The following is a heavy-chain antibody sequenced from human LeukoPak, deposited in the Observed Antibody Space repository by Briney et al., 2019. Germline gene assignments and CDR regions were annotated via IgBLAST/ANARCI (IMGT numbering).Heavy chain of an antibody. CDR2: IKQDGSEK. D-gene: IGHD3-10*01. Sequence: PGGSLRLSCVASGFTFSSYWMSWVRQAPGKGLEWVATIKQDGSEKYYVDSVKGRFTISRDNAKNSLYLQMDNLKAEDTPLYYCARNPPPSVVRGVIIFDYYCMDVWCKGTTVTVTS. V-gene: IGHV3-7*03. J-gene: IGHJ6*04. CDR3: ARNPPPSVVRGVIIFDYYCMDV. CDR1: GFTFSSYW.